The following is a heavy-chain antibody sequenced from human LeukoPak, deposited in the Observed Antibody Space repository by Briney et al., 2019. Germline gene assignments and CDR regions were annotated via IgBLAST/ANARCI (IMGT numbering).Heavy chain of an antibody. Sequence: SETLSLTCTVAGASISGYYWSWVRQSAGKGLEWIGRIYNRDNTNYNPSLRSRVTMSIATSTNHFSLNLNSMPAADTAVYYCARGPRGADSYSVDYWGQGTLVTVSS. CDR3: ARGPRGADSYSVDY. CDR1: GASISGYY. V-gene: IGHV4-4*07. J-gene: IGHJ4*02. D-gene: IGHD2-21*02. CDR2: IYNRDNT.